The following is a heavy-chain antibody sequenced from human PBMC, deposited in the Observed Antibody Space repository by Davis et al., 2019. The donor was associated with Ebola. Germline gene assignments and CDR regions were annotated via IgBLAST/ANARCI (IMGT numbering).Heavy chain of an antibody. CDR2: ISWNSANI. CDR1: GFTFDDYV. CDR3: TRDFSITGSGYFNGMDV. Sequence: GGSLRLSCAASGFTFDDYVMHWVRQAPGKGLEWVSGISWNSANIGYADSVKGRFTISRDNAKNSLYLQVNSLRAEDTALYYCTRDFSITGSGYFNGMDVWGQGTTVTVSS. J-gene: IGHJ6*02. D-gene: IGHD3-3*01. V-gene: IGHV3-9*01.